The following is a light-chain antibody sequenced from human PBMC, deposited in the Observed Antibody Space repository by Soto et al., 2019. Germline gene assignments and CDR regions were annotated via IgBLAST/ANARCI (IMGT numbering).Light chain of an antibody. Sequence: EIVLTQSPDALSLSPGXXXSXXCXASRPVVRQYIAWYHQKPGQAPRLLIHDAVSRATGIPDRFSGSGSGTDFTLNISRVEAEDIGVYYCMQALQTPLTFGGGTKVDIK. CDR3: MQALQTPLT. CDR2: DAV. V-gene: IGKV3D-20*02. CDR1: RPVVRQY. J-gene: IGKJ4*01.